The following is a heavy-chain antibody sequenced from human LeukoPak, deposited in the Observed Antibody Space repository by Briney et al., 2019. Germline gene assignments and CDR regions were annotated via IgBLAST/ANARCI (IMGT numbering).Heavy chain of an antibody. CDR2: IYSSGST. CDR3: ASHATPDSPWPRLGY. Sequence: SETLSLTCAVSGASVSGSNYYWGWIRQPPGKGLEWIGNIYSSGSTYYNASLQSRVTISIDTSKNQFSLKLSSVTAADTAVYYCASHATPDSPWPRLGYWGQGTLVTVSS. D-gene: IGHD3-22*01. V-gene: IGHV4-39*01. J-gene: IGHJ4*02. CDR1: GASVSGSNYY.